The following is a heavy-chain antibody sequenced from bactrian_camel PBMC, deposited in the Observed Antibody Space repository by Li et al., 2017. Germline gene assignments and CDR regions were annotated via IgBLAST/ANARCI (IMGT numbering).Heavy chain of an antibody. Sequence: VQLVESGGGSVQAGGSLRLSCTAPGYMYTRNCLGWFRRDQETEREGVAAITPGRGRRYYGDSVKGRFTISQDNAKNTVYLQMNSLKPEDTAMYYCAARGPYCYTKLSVADFTYWGQGTQVTVS. D-gene: IGHD2*01. CDR3: AARGPYCYTKLSVADFTY. CDR2: ITPGRGRR. V-gene: IGHV3S40*01. J-gene: IGHJ6*01. CDR1: GYMYTRNC.